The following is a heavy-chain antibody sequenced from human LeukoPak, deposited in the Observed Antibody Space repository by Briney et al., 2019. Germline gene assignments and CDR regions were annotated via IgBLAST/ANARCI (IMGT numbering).Heavy chain of an antibody. V-gene: IGHV3-23*01. Sequence: GGTLRLSCAASGFTFSSYGMSWVRQAPGKGLEWVSAISGSGGSTYYADSVKGRFTISRDNSKNTLYLQMNSLRAEDTAVYYCAKTSFRAVVYDYWGQGTLVTVSS. CDR3: AKTSFRAVVYDY. CDR1: GFTFSSYG. CDR2: ISGSGGST. J-gene: IGHJ4*02. D-gene: IGHD4-23*01.